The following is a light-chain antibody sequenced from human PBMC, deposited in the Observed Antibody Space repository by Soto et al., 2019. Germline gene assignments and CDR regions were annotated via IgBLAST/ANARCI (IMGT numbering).Light chain of an antibody. J-gene: IGKJ5*01. Sequence: EIVLTQSPGTLSLSPGERATLSCRASQSVRSSYLAWYQQKPGQAPRLLMYGASSRATGIPARFGGSGSGTDFTLTISSLQSEDFAVYYCQQYYDWPITFGQGTRLEIK. CDR3: QQYYDWPIT. CDR1: QSVRSSY. CDR2: GAS. V-gene: IGKV3D-7*01.